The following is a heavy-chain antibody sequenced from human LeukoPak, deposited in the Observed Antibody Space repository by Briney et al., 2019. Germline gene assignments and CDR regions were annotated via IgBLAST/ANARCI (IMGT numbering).Heavy chain of an antibody. CDR3: ARAPGYSGIDY. J-gene: IGHJ4*02. CDR1: GGSVSSGGYY. Sequence: SETLSLTCNVSGGSVSSGGYYWNWIRQPPGKGLEWIGHVSYSGSTNYNPSLKSRVTISLDTSKNQFSLKLSSMTAADTAVYFCARAPGYSGIDYWGQGTLVTVSS. D-gene: IGHD5-12*01. V-gene: IGHV4-61*08. CDR2: VSYSGST.